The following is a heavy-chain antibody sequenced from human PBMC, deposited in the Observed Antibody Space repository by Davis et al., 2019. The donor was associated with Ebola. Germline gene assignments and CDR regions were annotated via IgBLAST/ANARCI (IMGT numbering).Heavy chain of an antibody. CDR2: ISSSSTYT. J-gene: IGHJ4*02. CDR1: GFTFSDYY. CDR3: ARALDSQLQIGSSSSSFGY. Sequence: GESLKISCAASGFTFSDYYMSWIRQAPGKGLEWVSYISSSSTYTNYADSVKGRFTISRDNAKKSLYLQMNSLRVEDTAVYYCARALDSQLQIGSSSSSFGYWGQGTLVTVSS. V-gene: IGHV3-11*06. D-gene: IGHD2-2*01.